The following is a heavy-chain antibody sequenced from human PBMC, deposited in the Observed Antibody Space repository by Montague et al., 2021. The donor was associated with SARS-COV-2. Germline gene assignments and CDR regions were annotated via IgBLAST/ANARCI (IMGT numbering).Heavy chain of an antibody. V-gene: IGHV4-34*01. D-gene: IGHD3-16*01. CDR1: GGSFSRYF. J-gene: IGHJ4*02. CDR2: ISPTGST. CDR3: VGAPNEYYFDY. Sequence: SETLSLTCDVYGGSFSRYFWSWIRQPPGRGPELIGHISPTGSTRYNPSLDSRVTISLDTSKSRLSPELTSVTVADTSIYFCVGAPNEYYFDYWGQGTPVSVSS.